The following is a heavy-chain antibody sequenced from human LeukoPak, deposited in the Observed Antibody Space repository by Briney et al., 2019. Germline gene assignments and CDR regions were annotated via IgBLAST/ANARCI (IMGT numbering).Heavy chain of an antibody. CDR1: GFTFNSYW. J-gene: IGHJ4*02. V-gene: IGHV3-7*01. CDR2: IKQDGSEK. Sequence: GGSLRLSCAASGFTFNSYWMSWVRQAPGKGLEWVANIKQDGSEKYYVDSVKGRFTISRDNAKNSLYLQMNSLRAEDTAVYYCARGEWLVQDYFDYWGQGTLVTVSS. D-gene: IGHD6-19*01. CDR3: ARGEWLVQDYFDY.